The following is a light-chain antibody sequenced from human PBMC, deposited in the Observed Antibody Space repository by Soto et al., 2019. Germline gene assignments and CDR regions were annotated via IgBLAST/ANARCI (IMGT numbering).Light chain of an antibody. CDR3: QQSYSTPRT. Sequence: DIQMTQSQSSLSAKVGDRVTITCLACQSISSYLNWYQQKPGKAPKLLIYAASSLPSGVPSRFSGSGSGTDFTLTIISLQPEDFATYYCQQSYSTPRTFGQGTRLEI. CDR2: AAS. CDR1: QSISSY. V-gene: IGKV1-39*01. J-gene: IGKJ5*01.